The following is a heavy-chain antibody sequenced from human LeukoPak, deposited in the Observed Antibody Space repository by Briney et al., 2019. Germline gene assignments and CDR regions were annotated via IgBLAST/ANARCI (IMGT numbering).Heavy chain of an antibody. CDR2: INWNGGST. V-gene: IGHV3-20*04. D-gene: IGHD2-2*01. CDR1: GFSFDDYG. CDR3: ARVSSSSWNRYFDY. Sequence: GGSLRLSCAASGFSFDDYGMSWVRQAPGKGLEWVSGINWNGGSTGYADSVKGRFTISRDNAKNSLYVQMNSLRAEDTALYYCARVSSSSWNRYFDYWGQGTLVTVSS. J-gene: IGHJ4*02.